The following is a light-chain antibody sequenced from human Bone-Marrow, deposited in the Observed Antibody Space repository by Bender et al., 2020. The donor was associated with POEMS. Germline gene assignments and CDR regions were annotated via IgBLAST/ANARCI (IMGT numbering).Light chain of an antibody. CDR2: STY. V-gene: IGLV1-44*01. J-gene: IGLJ3*02. CDR1: DSNFGGNK. CDR3: SSWDDSLSGWV. Sequence: QSVLTKPPSASGTPGQGVIISCSGTDSNFGGNKLNCYQHLPGSAPRLVVYSTYQRPSGVLPRFSGSKSGTSASLAISDIQSEDEGDYYCSSWDDSLSGWVFGGGTKLTVL.